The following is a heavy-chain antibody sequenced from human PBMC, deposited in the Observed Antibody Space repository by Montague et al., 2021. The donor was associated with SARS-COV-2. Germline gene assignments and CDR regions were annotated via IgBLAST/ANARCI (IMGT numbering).Heavy chain of an antibody. CDR1: GFSLSTSGMC. CDR3: ARTPYYYDSSGYYYGAFDI. D-gene: IGHD3-22*01. J-gene: IGHJ3*02. V-gene: IGHV2-70*11. CDR2: IDWDDDK. Sequence: PALVKPTQTLTLTCTFSGFSLSTSGMCVSWIRQPPGKALEWLARIDWDDDKYYSTSLKTRLTISKDTSKNQVVLTMTNMDPVDTDTYYCARTPYYYDSSGYYYGAFDIWGQGTMVTVSS.